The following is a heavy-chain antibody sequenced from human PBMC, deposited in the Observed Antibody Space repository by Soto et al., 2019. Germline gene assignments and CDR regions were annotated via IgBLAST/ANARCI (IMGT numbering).Heavy chain of an antibody. V-gene: IGHV1-69*12. J-gene: IGHJ5*02. CDR3: AIVGGCSGGGCYPNWLDP. CDR2: ISPMFDTS. Sequence: QVHLVQSGAEVKKPGSSVKVSCEASGGNFGDYVITWVRQAPGQGLEWMGGISPMFDTSNYAQNLQGRVTITADXXTXTXXMELGSLTSDDTAMYYCAIVGGCSGGGCYPNWLDPWGQGTLVTVSS. CDR1: GGNFGDYV. D-gene: IGHD2-8*02.